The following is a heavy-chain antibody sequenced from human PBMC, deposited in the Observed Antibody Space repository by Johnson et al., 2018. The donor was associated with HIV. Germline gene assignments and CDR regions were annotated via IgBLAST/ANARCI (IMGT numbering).Heavy chain of an antibody. D-gene: IGHD4-17*01. V-gene: IGHV3-7*01. CDR2: IKQDGSEK. Sequence: VQLVESGGGLVQPGGSLRLSCEASGFTFSSYWMSWVRQAPGKGLEWVANIKQDGSEKYSVDSLKGRFTISRDTAQSSLYLQINSLRAEDTAVYYWARAGYGDYWYAFDIWGQGTMVTVSS. CDR3: ARAGYGDYWYAFDI. J-gene: IGHJ3*02. CDR1: GFTFSSYW.